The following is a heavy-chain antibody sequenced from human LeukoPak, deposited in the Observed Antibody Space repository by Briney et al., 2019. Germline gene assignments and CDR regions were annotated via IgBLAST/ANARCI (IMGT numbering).Heavy chain of an antibody. J-gene: IGHJ6*02. CDR2: INADGSTT. Sequence: PGGSLRLSCAASGFTFSYSWMHWVSQAPGKGLVWVSRINADGSTTNYADAVRGRFTISRDNAKNTLYLQMNSLRAEDTAVYYCARSVGGTYVWGQGTTVTVSS. V-gene: IGHV3-74*01. CDR3: ARSVGGTYV. CDR1: GFTFSYSW.